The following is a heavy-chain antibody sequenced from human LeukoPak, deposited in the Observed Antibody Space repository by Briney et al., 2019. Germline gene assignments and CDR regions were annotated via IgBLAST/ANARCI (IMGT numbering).Heavy chain of an antibody. J-gene: IGHJ6*03. CDR3: TCESSRPPPYYMDV. CDR1: GGSISSGSYY. D-gene: IGHD6-19*01. V-gene: IGHV4-61*02. Sequence: SETVSLTCTVSGGSISSGSYYWSWIRHPAGKALEWIGRIYTSGSTNYNPSLKSRVTISVDTSNNQFSLKLSSLSAADTAVYYWTCESSRPPPYYMDVWGKDTTVTVPS. CDR2: IYTSGST.